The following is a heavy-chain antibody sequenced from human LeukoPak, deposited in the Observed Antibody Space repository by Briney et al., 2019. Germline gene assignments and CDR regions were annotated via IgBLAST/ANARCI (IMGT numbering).Heavy chain of an antibody. CDR1: VFTFSTYW. CDR2: IKSDGST. CDR3: ARAPSEIGGYYPEYFRH. V-gene: IGHV3-74*01. Sequence: PGGSLRLSCAASVFTFSTYWMHWVRQAPGKGLVRVSRIKSDGSTNYADSVKGRFTISRDNAKNTVSLQMNSLRPEDTGVYYCARAPSEIGGYYPEYFRHWGQGTLVTVSS. J-gene: IGHJ1*01. D-gene: IGHD3-22*01.